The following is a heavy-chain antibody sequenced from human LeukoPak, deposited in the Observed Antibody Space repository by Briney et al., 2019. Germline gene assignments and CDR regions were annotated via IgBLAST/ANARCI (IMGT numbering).Heavy chain of an antibody. CDR1: GFTFSSYA. J-gene: IGHJ4*02. CDR2: ISYDGSNK. D-gene: IGHD5-12*01. Sequence: GGSLRLSCAASGFTFSSYAMHWVRQAPGKGLEWVAVISYDGSNKYYADSVKGRFTISRDNSKNTLYLQMNSLRAEDTAVYYCAKDQGMVATLDYWGQGTLVTVSS. CDR3: AKDQGMVATLDY. V-gene: IGHV3-30*04.